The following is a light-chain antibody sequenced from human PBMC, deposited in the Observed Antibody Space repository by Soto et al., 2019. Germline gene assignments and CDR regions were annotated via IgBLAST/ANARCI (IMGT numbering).Light chain of an antibody. Sequence: QSVLTQPASVSGSPGQSITISCTGTSSDVGGYNYVSWYQQHPGKAPKLMIYEVSNRPSGVSNRFSGSKSGNTASLTISGLQAEDEADYYCSSYTSSSTDVVFGGGTKVTVL. CDR2: EVS. CDR3: SSYTSSSTDVV. V-gene: IGLV2-14*01. CDR1: SSDVGGYNY. J-gene: IGLJ2*01.